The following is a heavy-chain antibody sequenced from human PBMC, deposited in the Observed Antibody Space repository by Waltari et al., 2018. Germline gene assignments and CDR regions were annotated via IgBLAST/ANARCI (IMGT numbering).Heavy chain of an antibody. Sequence: DVQLVESGGGLVQPGGSLRLPCTSSGFTFSPDWMHWVRHDPGTGQMWVARIDSDGSSTSYEDSVRGRFTISRDNAKNTLYLQMNSVRDEDTAVYYCGRARVQGVKYFDYWGRGTLVTVSS. CDR2: IDSDGSST. D-gene: IGHD3-10*01. CDR1: GFTFSPDW. J-gene: IGHJ4*02. V-gene: IGHV3-74*01. CDR3: GRARVQGVKYFDY.